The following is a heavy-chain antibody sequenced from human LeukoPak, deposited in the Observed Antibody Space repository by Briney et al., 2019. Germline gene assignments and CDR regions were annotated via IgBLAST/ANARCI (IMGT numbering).Heavy chain of an antibody. CDR1: GGSFSGYY. D-gene: IGHD5-12*01. CDR3: ARAVVYSGYDYRPDYFDY. V-gene: IGHV4-34*01. CDR2: IYYSGST. Sequence: SETLSLTCAVYGGSFSGYYWSWIRQPPGKGLEWIGRIYYSGSTYYNPSLKSRVTISVDTSKNQFSLKLSSVTAADTAVYYCARAVVYSGYDYRPDYFDYWGQGTLVTVSS. J-gene: IGHJ4*02.